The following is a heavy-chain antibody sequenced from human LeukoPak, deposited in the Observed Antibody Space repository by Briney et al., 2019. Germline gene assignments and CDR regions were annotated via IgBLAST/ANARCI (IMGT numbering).Heavy chain of an antibody. V-gene: IGHV3-48*01. CDR3: AREGYGDPFDY. CDR2: ISSSSSTT. D-gene: IGHD4-17*01. CDR1: GFTFSSYA. J-gene: IGHJ4*02. Sequence: GGSLRLSCAASGFTFSSYAMSWVRQAPGKGLEWVSYISSSSSTTYYADSVKGRFTISRDNAKNSLYLQMNSLRAEDTAVYYCAREGYGDPFDYWGQGTLVTVSS.